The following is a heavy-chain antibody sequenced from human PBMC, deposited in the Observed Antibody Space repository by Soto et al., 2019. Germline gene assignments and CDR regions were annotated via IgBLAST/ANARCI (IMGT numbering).Heavy chain of an antibody. D-gene: IGHD6-6*01. CDR1: GGTFSSYA. J-gene: IGHJ5*02. CDR2: IIPIFGTA. Sequence: GASVKVSCKASGGTFSSYAISWVRQAPGQGLEWMGGIIPIFGTANYAQKFQGRVTITADKSTSTAYMELSSLRSEDTAVYYCARDRPGHLGPLHWFDPWGQGTLVTVSS. CDR3: ARDRPGHLGPLHWFDP. V-gene: IGHV1-69*06.